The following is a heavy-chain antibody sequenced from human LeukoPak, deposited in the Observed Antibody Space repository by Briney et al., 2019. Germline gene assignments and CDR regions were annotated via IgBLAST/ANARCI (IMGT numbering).Heavy chain of an antibody. CDR1: GLTFSNYA. V-gene: IGHV3-23*01. CDR2: ISGSGGNT. Sequence: GGSLRLSCAASGLTFSNYAMSWVRQAPGKGLEWVSGISGSGGNTYYADSVKGRFTISRDNAKNTLYLQMNSLRAEDTAVYYCAKAYSIGWYYFDCWGQGTLVTVSS. D-gene: IGHD6-19*01. CDR3: AKAYSIGWYYFDC. J-gene: IGHJ4*02.